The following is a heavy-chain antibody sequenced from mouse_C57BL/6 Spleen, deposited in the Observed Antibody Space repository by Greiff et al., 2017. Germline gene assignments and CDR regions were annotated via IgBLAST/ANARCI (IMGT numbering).Heavy chain of an antibody. CDR3: ARDYYGSRWYFDV. J-gene: IGHJ1*03. D-gene: IGHD1-1*01. Sequence: VQLKQSGPELVKPGASVKIPCKASGYTFTDYNMDWVKQSHGKSLEWIGDINPNNGGTIYNQKFKGKATLTVDKSSSTAYMELRSLTSEDTAVYYCARDYYGSRWYFDVWGTGTTVTVSS. V-gene: IGHV1-18*01. CDR1: GYTFTDYN. CDR2: INPNNGGT.